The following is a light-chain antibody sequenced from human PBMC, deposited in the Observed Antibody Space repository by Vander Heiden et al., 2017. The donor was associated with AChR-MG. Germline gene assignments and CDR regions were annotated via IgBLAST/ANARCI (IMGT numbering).Light chain of an antibody. CDR3: QQYNHWPIT. CDR1: QSVGGD. CDR2: GSV. Sequence: VMTQSPATLSVSPGEGATLSCRASQSVGGDVAWFQQKPVQATRLLIFGSVTRGTGIPARFSGSGFGTEFTLTISSLQSEDFALYYCQQYNHWPITFGGGIKVEIK. V-gene: IGKV3-15*01. J-gene: IGKJ4*01.